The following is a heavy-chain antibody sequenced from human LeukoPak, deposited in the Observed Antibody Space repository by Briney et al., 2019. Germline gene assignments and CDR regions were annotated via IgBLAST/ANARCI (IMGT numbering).Heavy chain of an antibody. D-gene: IGHD6-19*01. V-gene: IGHV3-33*01. J-gene: IGHJ4*02. CDR1: GFTFSSYG. CDR3: ARDELAVAKKGFLDS. CDR2: IWYDGSNK. Sequence: GGSLRLSCAASGFTFSSYGMHWVRQAPGKGLEWEAVIWYDGSNKYYADSVKGRFTISRDNSKNTLYLQMNSLRAEDTAVYYCARDELAVAKKGFLDSWGQGTLVTVSS.